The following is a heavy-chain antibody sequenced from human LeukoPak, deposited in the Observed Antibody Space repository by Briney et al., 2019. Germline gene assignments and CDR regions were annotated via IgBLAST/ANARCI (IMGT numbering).Heavy chain of an antibody. V-gene: IGHV3-33*01. J-gene: IGHJ4*02. CDR1: GFTFSSYG. Sequence: QAGGSLRLSCAASGFTFSSYGMHWVRQAPGKGLEWVAVIWYDGSNKYYADSVKGRFTISRDNSKNTLYLQMNSLRAEDTAVYYCASPKAGYCSSTSCFGFDYWGQGTLVTVPS. CDR2: IWYDGSNK. CDR3: ASPKAGYCSSTSCFGFDY. D-gene: IGHD2-2*01.